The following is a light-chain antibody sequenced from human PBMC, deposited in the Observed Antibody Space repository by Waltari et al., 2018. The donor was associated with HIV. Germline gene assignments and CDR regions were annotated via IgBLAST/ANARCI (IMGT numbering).Light chain of an antibody. CDR1: SPTIGNNY. Sequence: QSVLTQPPSVSAAPGQKVTISCSGSSPTIGNNYVSWYQQIPGTAPRLVIYDTNDRPSGIPDRFSGSKSGTSATLGITGPQTGDEAGYYCGTWDSSLSAVVFGGGTKLTVL. V-gene: IGLV1-51*01. J-gene: IGLJ2*01. CDR2: DTN. CDR3: GTWDSSLSAVV.